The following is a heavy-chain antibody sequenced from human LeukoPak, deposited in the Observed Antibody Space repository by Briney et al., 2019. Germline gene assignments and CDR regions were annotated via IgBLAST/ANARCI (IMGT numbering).Heavy chain of an antibody. Sequence: PSETLSLTCTVSGGSISSYYWSWIRQPPGKGLEWIGSIYYSGSTYYNPSLKSRVTISVDTSKNQFSLKLSSVTAADTAVYYCARATEGLQSSIAARLFDYWGQGTLVTVSS. CDR2: IYYSGST. CDR3: ARATEGLQSSIAARLFDY. V-gene: IGHV4-59*12. D-gene: IGHD6-6*01. J-gene: IGHJ4*02. CDR1: GGSISSYY.